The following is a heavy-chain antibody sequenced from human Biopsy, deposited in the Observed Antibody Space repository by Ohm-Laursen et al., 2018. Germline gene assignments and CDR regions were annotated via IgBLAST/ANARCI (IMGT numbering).Heavy chain of an antibody. J-gene: IGHJ4*02. Sequence: SLRLSCSASGFTFSSHAMSWVRQAPGKGLECVSVIYSGGSTYYADSVKGRFTISRDNSKNTLYLQMNSLRAEDTAVYYCARGGIAVAGTNFDYWGQGTLVTVSS. CDR2: IYSGGST. V-gene: IGHV3-66*01. CDR1: GFTFSSHA. CDR3: ARGGIAVAGTNFDY. D-gene: IGHD6-19*01.